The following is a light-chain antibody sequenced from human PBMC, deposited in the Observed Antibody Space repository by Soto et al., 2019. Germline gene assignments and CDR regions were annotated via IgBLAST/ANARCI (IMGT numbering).Light chain of an antibody. CDR1: SSDVGAYNY. CDR3: CSYAGTALV. CDR2: DVS. Sequence: QSALTQPRSVSGSPGQSVTISCTGTSSDVGAYNYVSWYQQHPGKVPKLMIYDVSQRPSVVPDRFSGSKSGNTSSLTISGLQAEDEDDYYCCSYAGTALVFGGGTKVTVL. V-gene: IGLV2-11*01. J-gene: IGLJ2*01.